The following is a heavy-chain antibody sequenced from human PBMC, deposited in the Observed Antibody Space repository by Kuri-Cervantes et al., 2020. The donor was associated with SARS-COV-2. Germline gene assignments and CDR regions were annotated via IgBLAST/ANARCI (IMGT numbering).Heavy chain of an antibody. D-gene: IGHD6-13*01. CDR1: GFTFSSYS. Sequence: GESLKISCAASGFTFSSYSMNWVRQAPGKGLEWVSSISSSSSYIYYADSVKGRFTISKDNAKNSLYLQMNSLRAEDTAVYYCARDLSAGPNWFDPWGQGTLVTVSS. CDR2: ISSSSSYI. V-gene: IGHV3-21*01. CDR3: ARDLSAGPNWFDP. J-gene: IGHJ5*02.